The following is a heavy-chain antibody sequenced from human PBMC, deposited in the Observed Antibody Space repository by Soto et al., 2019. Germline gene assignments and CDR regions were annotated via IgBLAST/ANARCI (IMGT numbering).Heavy chain of an antibody. D-gene: IGHD3-10*01. CDR2: ISAYNGNT. J-gene: IGHJ3*02. V-gene: IGHV1-18*01. Sequence: ASVKVSCKASGYTFTSYGISWVRQAPGQGLEWMGWISAYNGNTNYAQKLQGRVTMTTAPSTSTAYMELRSLRSADTAVYYCSRPQYHYYGSGIELDAFDIWGQGTMVTVSS. CDR3: SRPQYHYYGSGIELDAFDI. CDR1: GYTFTSYG.